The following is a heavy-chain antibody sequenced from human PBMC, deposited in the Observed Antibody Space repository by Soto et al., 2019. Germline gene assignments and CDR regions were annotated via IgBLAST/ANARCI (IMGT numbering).Heavy chain of an antibody. CDR1: GGSISRGGYY. CDR2: IYYSGST. Sequence: PSETRSLTCTVSGGSISRGGYYWIWIRQHPGKGLEWIGYIYYSGSTYYNPSLKSRVTISVDTSKNQFSLKLSSVTAADTAVYYCASIAGYDSWDYWGQGTLVTVSS. D-gene: IGHD5-12*01. V-gene: IGHV4-31*03. CDR3: ASIAGYDSWDY. J-gene: IGHJ4*02.